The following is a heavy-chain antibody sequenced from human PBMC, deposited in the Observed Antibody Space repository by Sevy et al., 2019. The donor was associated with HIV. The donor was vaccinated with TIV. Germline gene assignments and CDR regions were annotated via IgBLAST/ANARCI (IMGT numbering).Heavy chain of an antibody. CDR2: IYYSGST. CDR1: GGSISSGGYY. Sequence: SETLSLTCTVSGGSISSGGYYWSWIRQHPGKGLEWIGYIYYSGSTYYNPSLKSRVTISVDTSKNQFSVKLSSVTAADTAVYYCARGDYDYVWGSSPPFFDPWGQGTLVTVSS. J-gene: IGHJ5*02. D-gene: IGHD3-16*01. V-gene: IGHV4-31*03. CDR3: ARGDYDYVWGSSPPFFDP.